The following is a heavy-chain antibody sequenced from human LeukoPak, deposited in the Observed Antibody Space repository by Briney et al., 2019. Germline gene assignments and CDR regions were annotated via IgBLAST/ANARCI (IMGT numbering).Heavy chain of an antibody. Sequence: GASVTVSCKASGYTFAGYGISWVRQAPGQWLEWMGWISTYSGSTNHAQKFQDRVTMTIDTSTTTAYMELRSLRSDDTAVYYCARDYGAASVIDYWGPGTPVTVSS. CDR3: ARDYGAASVIDY. CDR2: ISTYSGST. D-gene: IGHD6-13*01. CDR1: GYTFAGYG. J-gene: IGHJ4*02. V-gene: IGHV1-18*01.